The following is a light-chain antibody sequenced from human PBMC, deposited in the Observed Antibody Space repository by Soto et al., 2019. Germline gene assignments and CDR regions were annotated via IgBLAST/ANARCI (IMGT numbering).Light chain of an antibody. J-gene: IGKJ4*01. Sequence: DIPLTQSPSTLSASVGDRVTITCRASQSISSWLAWYQQKPGKAPKLLVYKASSLESGVPSRFSGSGSGTEFTLTISTLQPDDFATYYCQQYEAYPLAFGGGNKVEI. CDR2: KAS. CDR3: QQYEAYPLA. V-gene: IGKV1-5*03. CDR1: QSISSW.